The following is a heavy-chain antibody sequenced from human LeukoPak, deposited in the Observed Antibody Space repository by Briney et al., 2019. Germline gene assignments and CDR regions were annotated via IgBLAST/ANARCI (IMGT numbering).Heavy chain of an antibody. J-gene: IGHJ4*02. V-gene: IGHV3-53*01. CDR1: GFTVSSNY. CDR3: ARVTGLRYFEN. Sequence: GGSLRLSCAASGFTVSSNYMSWVRQAPGKGLEWVSVTYSGGSTYYADSVKGRFTISRDNSKNTLYLQMNSLRAEDTAVYYCARVTGLRYFENWGQGTLVTVSS. D-gene: IGHD3-9*01. CDR2: TYSGGST.